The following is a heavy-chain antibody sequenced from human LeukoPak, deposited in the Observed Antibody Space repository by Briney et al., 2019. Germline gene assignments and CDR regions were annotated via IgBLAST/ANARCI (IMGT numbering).Heavy chain of an antibody. J-gene: IGHJ4*02. D-gene: IGHD6-13*01. CDR1: GFTFSSYA. CDR2: ISGSGGST. CDR3: ARAPGQQLVLSY. Sequence: PGRSLRLSCAASGFTFSSYAMSWVRQAPGKGLEWVSAISGSGGSTYYADSVKGRFTISRDNSKNTLYLQMNSLRAEDTAVYYCARAPGQQLVLSYWGQGTLVTVSS. V-gene: IGHV3-23*01.